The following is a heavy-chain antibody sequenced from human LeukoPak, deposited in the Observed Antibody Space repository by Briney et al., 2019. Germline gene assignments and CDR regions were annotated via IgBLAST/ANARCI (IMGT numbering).Heavy chain of an antibody. CDR3: ARGGKATVVTM. J-gene: IGHJ4*02. CDR2: IYSSGST. CDR1: GGSISSYY. D-gene: IGHD4-23*01. Sequence: SETLSLTCTVAGGSISSYYWSWIRQPAGKGLEWIGRIYSSGSTNYNPSLKSRVSISVDTSKNQFSLKLTSVTAADTAVYYCARGGKATVVTMWGQGILVTVSS. V-gene: IGHV4-4*07.